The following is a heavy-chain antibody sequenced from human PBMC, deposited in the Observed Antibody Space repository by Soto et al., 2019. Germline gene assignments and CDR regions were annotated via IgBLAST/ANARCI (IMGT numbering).Heavy chain of an antibody. D-gene: IGHD2-15*01. CDR1: GGSISSGGYY. CDR3: VRGCGRAVCPYYLDV. V-gene: IGHV4-31*03. Sequence: SETLSLTCTVSGGSISSGGYYWSWIRQHPGKGLEWIGYIYYSGSTYYNPSLKSRVTISVDTSKNQFSLKLSLRPDDTAVYYCVRGCGRAVCPYYLDVWGKGTTVTVSS. CDR2: IYYSGST. J-gene: IGHJ6*03.